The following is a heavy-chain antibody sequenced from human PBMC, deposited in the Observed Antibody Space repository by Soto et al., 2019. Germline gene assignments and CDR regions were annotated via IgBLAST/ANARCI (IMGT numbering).Heavy chain of an antibody. J-gene: IGHJ4*02. CDR2: VIPILGTA. CDR1: GGSLRNSV. V-gene: IGHV1-69*01. CDR3: ARLGHPGH. Sequence: QVQLVQSGAEVKKPGSSVKVSCTASGGSLRNSVISWVRQAPAQRLEWMGGVIPILGTANYAQKFQGRVTMTADEATSTAYIDWSSLSTDDTAVYYCARLGHPGHWGPGTRVIVSS.